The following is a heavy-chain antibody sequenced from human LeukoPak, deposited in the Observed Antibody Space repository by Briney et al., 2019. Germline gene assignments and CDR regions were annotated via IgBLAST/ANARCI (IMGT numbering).Heavy chain of an antibody. D-gene: IGHD1-14*01. CDR2: IYYSGST. V-gene: IGHV4-31*03. CDR1: GGSISSGGYY. J-gene: IGHJ5*02. Sequence: SQTLSLTCTVSGGSISSGGYYWSWIRQHPGKGLEWIGYIYYSGSTYYNPSLKSRVIISVDTSKSQFSLKLSSVTAADTAVYYCARRCVNWFDPWGQGTLVTVSS. CDR3: ARRCVNWFDP.